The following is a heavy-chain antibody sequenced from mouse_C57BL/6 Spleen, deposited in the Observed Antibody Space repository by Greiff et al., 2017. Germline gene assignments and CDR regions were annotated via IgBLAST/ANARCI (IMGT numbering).Heavy chain of an antibody. Sequence: QVQLQQPGAELVRPGSSVKLSCKASGYTFTSYWMHWVKQRPIQGLEWIGNIDPSDSETHYNQKFKDKATLTVDKSSSTAYMQLSSLTSEDSAVYYCASDGSLAMDYWGQGTSVTVSS. CDR3: ASDGSLAMDY. D-gene: IGHD2-3*01. CDR1: GYTFTSYW. V-gene: IGHV1-52*01. J-gene: IGHJ4*01. CDR2: IDPSDSET.